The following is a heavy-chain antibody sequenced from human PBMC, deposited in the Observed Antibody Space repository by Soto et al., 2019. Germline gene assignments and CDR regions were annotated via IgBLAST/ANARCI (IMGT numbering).Heavy chain of an antibody. Sequence: QAQLVESGGGVVQPGRSLRLSCAASGFTFTNYAFHWVRQAPGKGLGWLAVISFDGDRKYYADSVMGRFIISRDNFKNTLFLQMNSLRAEDAALYFCGREDDYNYRYFNYGVDVWRQGTTVTVSS. CDR2: ISFDGDRK. CDR1: GFTFTNYA. CDR3: GREDDYNYRYFNYGVDV. D-gene: IGHD5-12*01. J-gene: IGHJ6*02. V-gene: IGHV3-30-3*01.